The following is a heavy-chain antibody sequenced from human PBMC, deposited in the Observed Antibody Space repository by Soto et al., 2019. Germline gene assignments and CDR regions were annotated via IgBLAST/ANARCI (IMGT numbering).Heavy chain of an antibody. CDR1: GDSVFSSTAA. J-gene: IGHJ3*02. CDR2: TYYRSKWYN. V-gene: IGHV6-1*01. D-gene: IGHD6-19*01. CDR3: ARDRSGSGWFNAFDI. Sequence: SQTLSRTCAISGDSVFSSTAAWNWIRQSPSRGLEWLGRTYYRSKWYNDYAVSVKSRITINPDTSKHQFSLQLNSVTPEDTAVYYCARDRSGSGWFNAFDIWGHGTMVTVSS.